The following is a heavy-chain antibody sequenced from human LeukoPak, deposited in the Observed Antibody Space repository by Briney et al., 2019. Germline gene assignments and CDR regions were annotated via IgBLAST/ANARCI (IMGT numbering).Heavy chain of an antibody. Sequence: PSETLSLTCAVYGGSFSGYYWSWIRQPPGKGLEWIGEINHSGSTNYNPSLKSRVTISVDTSKNQFSLKLSSVTAADTAVYYCARKVGPTELVVPAAHDHNWFDPWGQGTLVTVSS. CDR3: ARKVGPTELVVPAAHDHNWFDP. CDR1: GGSFSGYY. D-gene: IGHD2-2*01. CDR2: INHSGST. V-gene: IGHV4-34*01. J-gene: IGHJ5*02.